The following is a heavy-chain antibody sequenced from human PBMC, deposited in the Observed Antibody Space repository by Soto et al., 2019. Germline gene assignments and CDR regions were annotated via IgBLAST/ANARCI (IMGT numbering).Heavy chain of an antibody. J-gene: IGHJ1*01. D-gene: IGHD6-19*01. CDR2: INAGNGNT. CDR3: ARDFFSSRIAVAGIARH. V-gene: IGHV1-3*01. Sequence: ASVKVSCKASGYTFTSYAMHWVRQAPGQRLEWMGWINAGNGNTKYSQKFQGRVTITRDTSASTAYMELSSLRSEDTAVYYCARDFFSSRIAVAGIARHWGQGTLVTVSS. CDR1: GYTFTSYA.